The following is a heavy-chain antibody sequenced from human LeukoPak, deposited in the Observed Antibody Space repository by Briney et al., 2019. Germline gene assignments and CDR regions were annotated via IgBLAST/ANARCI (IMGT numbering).Heavy chain of an antibody. CDR2: IYSGGST. V-gene: IGHV3-66*01. J-gene: IGHJ4*02. CDR3: ASGPSRYGILTGYYDVGY. D-gene: IGHD3-9*01. CDR1: GFTVSSNY. Sequence: GGSLRLSCAASGFTVSSNYMSWVRQAPGKGLEWVSVIYSGGSTYYADSVKGRFTISRDNSKNTLYLQMNSLRAEDTAVYYCASGPSRYGILTGYYDVGYWGQGTLVTVSS.